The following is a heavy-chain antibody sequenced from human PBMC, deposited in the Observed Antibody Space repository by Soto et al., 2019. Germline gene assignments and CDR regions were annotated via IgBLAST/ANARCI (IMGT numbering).Heavy chain of an antibody. CDR3: ARDIFHN. J-gene: IGHJ4*02. V-gene: IGHV3-48*03. CDR2: ITSSGDRA. CDR1: GFTFSYYE. Sequence: EVQLVESGGGLAQPGGSLRLSCVASGFTFSYYEMNWVRQAPGKGLEWISYITSSGDRAQYADSVKGRFTISRDNTKTLLYLQMTSLSAEDTGLYYCARDIFHNWGQGTLVTVSS.